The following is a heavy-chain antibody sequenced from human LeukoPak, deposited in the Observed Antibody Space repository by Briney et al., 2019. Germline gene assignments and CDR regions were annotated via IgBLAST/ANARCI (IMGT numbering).Heavy chain of an antibody. V-gene: IGHV3-23*01. CDR1: GFPFSSYD. CDR2: ISASAVHI. CDR3: AKPYYSYSGSYDY. D-gene: IGHD3-10*01. Sequence: GGSLRLSCAASGFPFSSYDMSWVRRAPGKGLEWVSVISASAVHIFYADSVKGRFTISRDNATNTLYLQMNSLRAEDTAVYYCAKPYYSYSGSYDYWGQGTLVTVSS. J-gene: IGHJ4*02.